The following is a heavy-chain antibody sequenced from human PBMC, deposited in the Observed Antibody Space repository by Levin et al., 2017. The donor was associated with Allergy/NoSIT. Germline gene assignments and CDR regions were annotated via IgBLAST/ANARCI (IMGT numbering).Heavy chain of an antibody. CDR3: ARASTPSAPPYDAFDI. V-gene: IGHV3-13*04. D-gene: IGHD2-2*01. Sequence: QSSETLSLTCAASGFTFSSYDMHWVRQATGKGLEWVSAIGTAGDTYYPGSVKGRFTISRENAKNSLYLQMNSLRAGDTAVYYCARASTPSAPPYDAFDIWGQGTMVTVSS. CDR1: GFTFSSYD. J-gene: IGHJ3*02. CDR2: IGTAGDT.